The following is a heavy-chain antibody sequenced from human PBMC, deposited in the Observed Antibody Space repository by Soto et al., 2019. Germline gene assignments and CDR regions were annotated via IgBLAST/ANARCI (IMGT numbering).Heavy chain of an antibody. CDR1: DGSFSGYY. Sequence: SETLSLTCAVYDGSFSGYYWSWIRQPPGKGLEWIGEISHSGSTNYNPSLKNRVTISVDTSKNQFSLKLSSLTAADTAVYYCARVCSGSYSDYWGQGTLVTVSS. CDR2: ISHSGST. CDR3: ARVCSGSYSDY. J-gene: IGHJ4*02. D-gene: IGHD1-26*01. V-gene: IGHV4-34*01.